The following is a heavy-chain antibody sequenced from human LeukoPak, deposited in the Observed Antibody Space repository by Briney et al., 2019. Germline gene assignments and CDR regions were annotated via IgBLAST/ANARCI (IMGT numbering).Heavy chain of an antibody. Sequence: SETLSLTCTVSGGSISSYYWSWIRQPPGKGLEWIGYIYYSGSTNYNPPLKSRVTISVDTSKNQFSLKLSSVTAADTAVYYCARTDQDSGSYWNGAFDIWGQGTMVTVSS. CDR3: ARTDQDSGSYWNGAFDI. CDR1: GGSISSYY. CDR2: IYYSGST. V-gene: IGHV4-59*01. J-gene: IGHJ3*02. D-gene: IGHD1-26*01.